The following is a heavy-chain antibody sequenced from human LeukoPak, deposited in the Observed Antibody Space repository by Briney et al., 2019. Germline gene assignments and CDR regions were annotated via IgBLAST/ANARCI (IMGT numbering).Heavy chain of an antibody. Sequence: PGGSLRLSCVGSGFSFSTYDMGWVRQTPGKGLEWVSAISTTGGYTEDADSVKGRFTISRDNSQNTLFLQMHSLRAGDTAIYYCARDAVVSYQLLLARGEKHYPTDVWGQGTTVTVS. D-gene: IGHD2-2*01. CDR2: ISTTGGYT. J-gene: IGHJ6*02. CDR1: GFSFSTYD. V-gene: IGHV3-23*01. CDR3: ARDAVVSYQLLLARGEKHYPTDV.